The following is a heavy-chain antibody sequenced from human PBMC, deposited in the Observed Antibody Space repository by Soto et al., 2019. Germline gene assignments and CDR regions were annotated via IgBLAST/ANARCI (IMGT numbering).Heavy chain of an antibody. CDR2: IHSSGST. Sequence: SETLSLTCAVSGGSITNYYWSWMRQPAGEGLEWIGRIHSSGSTYYNPSLRRRVTMSVDTSKNQLSLKLSSVTAADTAVYYCARDFGDYRVSDFWGQGALVTVSS. CDR1: GGSITNYY. CDR3: ARDFGDYRVSDF. D-gene: IGHD4-17*01. V-gene: IGHV4-4*07. J-gene: IGHJ4*02.